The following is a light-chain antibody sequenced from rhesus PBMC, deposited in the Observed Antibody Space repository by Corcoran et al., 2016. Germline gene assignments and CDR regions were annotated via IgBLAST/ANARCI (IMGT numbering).Light chain of an antibody. Sequence: DIQMTQSPSSLSASVGDRVTVTCRASQGINKAVSWDQQKPGKAPTLLIYAASSLQTGVSSRFSGSGSGPYYTLTISSLQPEYVATYYCLQEYTSPLTFGGGTKVEIK. CDR3: LQEYTSPLT. J-gene: IGKJ4*01. CDR1: QGINKA. CDR2: AAS. V-gene: IGKV1-94*01.